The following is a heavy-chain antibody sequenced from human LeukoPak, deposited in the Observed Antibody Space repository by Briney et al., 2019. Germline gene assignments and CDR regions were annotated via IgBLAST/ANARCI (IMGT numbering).Heavy chain of an antibody. J-gene: IGHJ4*02. V-gene: IGHV4-61*01. CDR1: GYSISSDYY. CDR2: IYYSGST. Sequence: PSETLSLTCTVSGYSISSDYYWGWIRQPPGKGLEWIGYIYYSGSTNYNPSLKSRVTISVDTSKNQFSLKLSSVTAADTAVYYCAVYYYDSSGYLDYWGQGTLVTVSS. D-gene: IGHD3-22*01. CDR3: AVYYYDSSGYLDY.